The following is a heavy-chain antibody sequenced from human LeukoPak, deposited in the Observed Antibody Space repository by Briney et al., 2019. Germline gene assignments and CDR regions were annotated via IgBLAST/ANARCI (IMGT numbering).Heavy chain of an antibody. J-gene: IGHJ4*02. CDR3: ARVPDFCSGPIDY. D-gene: IGHD3-3*01. CDR1: GGSISSYY. CDR2: IYYSGST. Sequence: SETLSLTCTVSGGSISSYYWSWIRQPPGKGLEWIGYIYYSGSTNYNPSLKSRVTISVDTSKNQFSLKLSSVTAADTAVYYCARVPDFCSGPIDYWGQGTLVTVSS. V-gene: IGHV4-59*01.